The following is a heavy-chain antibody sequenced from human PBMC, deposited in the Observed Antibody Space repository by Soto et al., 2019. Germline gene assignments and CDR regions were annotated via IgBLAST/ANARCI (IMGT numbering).Heavy chain of an antibody. CDR2: IYYSGST. D-gene: IGHD5-18*01. Sequence: QVQLQESGPGLVKPSETLSLTCTVSGGSISSYYWSWIRQPQRPGLGWIGYIYYSGSTNYNPTLKSRVPLSVDTAKTQVSMNLSSVTPADTAVYYWERTLYSYGPRFDYWGQGTLVTVSS. CDR1: GGSISSYY. V-gene: IGHV4-59*01. CDR3: ERTLYSYGPRFDY. J-gene: IGHJ4*02.